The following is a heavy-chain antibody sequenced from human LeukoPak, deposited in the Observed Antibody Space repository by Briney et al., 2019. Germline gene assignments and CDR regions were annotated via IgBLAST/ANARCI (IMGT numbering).Heavy chain of an antibody. CDR2: INPNSGGT. V-gene: IGHV1-2*02. CDR3: ARADCSGGSCYPELDY. CDR1: GYTFTGYY. J-gene: IGHJ4*02. D-gene: IGHD2-15*01. Sequence: EASVKVSCKASGYTFTGYYMHWVRQAPGQGLEWMGWINPNSGGTNYAQKFQGRVTMTRDTSISTAYMELSRLRSDDTAVYYCARADCSGGSCYPELDYWGQGTLVTVSS.